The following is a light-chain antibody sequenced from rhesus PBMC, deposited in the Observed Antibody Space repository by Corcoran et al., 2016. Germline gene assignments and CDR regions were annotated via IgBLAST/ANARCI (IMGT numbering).Light chain of an antibody. CDR2: KAS. CDR1: QGIGGW. V-gene: IGKV1-22*01. J-gene: IGKJ1*01. Sequence: DIQMTQSPSSLSASVGDTVIITCRARQGIGGWVAWYQQKPGKPPNLLIYKASPLQSGVPSRLSGRGAGTDFTLTISSLQSEDFATYYCQQYSSRPWTFGQGTKVEIK. CDR3: QQYSSRPWT.